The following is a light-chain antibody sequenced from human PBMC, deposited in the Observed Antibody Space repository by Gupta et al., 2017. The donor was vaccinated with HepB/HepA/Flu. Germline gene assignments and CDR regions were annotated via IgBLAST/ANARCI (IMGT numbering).Light chain of an antibody. CDR3: QSYDSTNVV. V-gene: IGLV6-57*03. CDR2: EDN. Sequence: VMLTQPHSVSESPGETVTISCTRSSGSMASNYVQWYQQRPGIAPTTLIYEDNHRPSGVPDRFSGSIDSSSNSAALTIAGLMTEDEDDYYCQSYDSTNVVFGGGTKLTVL. J-gene: IGLJ2*01. CDR1: SGSMASNY.